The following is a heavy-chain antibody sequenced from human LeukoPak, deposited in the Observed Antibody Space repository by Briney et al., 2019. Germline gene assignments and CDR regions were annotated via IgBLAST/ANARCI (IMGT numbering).Heavy chain of an antibody. CDR2: IYPYSGDT. CDR1: GYTFTGYY. V-gene: IGHV1-2*02. J-gene: IGHJ3*02. Sequence: ASVKVSCKASGYTFTGYYIHWVRQAPGQGLEWMGWIYPYSGDTNYAQNFQGRVTMTRDTSISTAYMGLSSLKSDDTAVYYCARDRNSGSSLDIWGQGTMLTASS. D-gene: IGHD6-6*01. CDR3: ARDRNSGSSLDI.